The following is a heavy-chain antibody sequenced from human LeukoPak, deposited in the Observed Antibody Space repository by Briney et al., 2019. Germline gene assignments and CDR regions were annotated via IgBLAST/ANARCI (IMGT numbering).Heavy chain of an antibody. Sequence: GGSLRLSCVASGFTFIDYTMVWVRHAPGGGLEWVACIIGSGGSKYNTDLLKGRLTISRDKAKNSLYLQMDNLRAEDTAVYSCARERAYIHQPVDYWGQKTLVTISS. CDR2: IIGSGGSK. CDR3: ARERAYIHQPVDY. V-gene: IGHV3-21*01. J-gene: IGHJ4*02. CDR1: GFTFIDYT. D-gene: IGHD5-12*01.